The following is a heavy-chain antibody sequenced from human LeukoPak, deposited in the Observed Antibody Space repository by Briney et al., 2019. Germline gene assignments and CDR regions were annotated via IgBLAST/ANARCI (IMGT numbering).Heavy chain of an antibody. Sequence: GRSLRLSCAASGFTFSSYAMHWVRQAPGKGLEWVAVISYDGSNKYYADSVKGRFTISRDNSKNTLYLQMNSLRAEDTAVYYCGRDSVAYGSGSYFFDYWGQGTLVTVSS. CDR2: ISYDGSNK. CDR1: GFTFSSYA. J-gene: IGHJ4*02. V-gene: IGHV3-30-3*01. D-gene: IGHD3-10*01. CDR3: GRDSVAYGSGSYFFDY.